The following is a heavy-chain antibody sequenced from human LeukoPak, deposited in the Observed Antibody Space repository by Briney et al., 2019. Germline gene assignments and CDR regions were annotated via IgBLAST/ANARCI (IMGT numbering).Heavy chain of an antibody. J-gene: IGHJ4*02. CDR3: ASEYSSSW. CDR1: GFTFSSYA. CDR2: ISYDGSNK. Sequence: GGSLRLSCAASGFTFSSYAMHWVRQAPGKGLEWVAVISYDGSNKYYADSVKGRFTISRDNSKNTLYLQMNSLRAEDTAVYYCASEYSSSWGGQGTLVTVSS. V-gene: IGHV3-30-3*01. D-gene: IGHD6-6*01.